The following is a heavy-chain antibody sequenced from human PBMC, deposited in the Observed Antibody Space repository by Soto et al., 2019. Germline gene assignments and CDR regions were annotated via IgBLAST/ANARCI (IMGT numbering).Heavy chain of an antibody. CDR2: ISGSGGST. D-gene: IGHD3-22*01. Sequence: GGSLRLSCAASGFTFSSYAMSWVRQAPGKGLEWVSAISGSGGSTYYADSVKGRFTISRDNSKNTLYLQMNSLRAEDTAVYYCAKFRQNYYYDSSGYAPTVYYYGMDVWGQGTTVTVSS. V-gene: IGHV3-23*01. CDR1: GFTFSSYA. CDR3: AKFRQNYYYDSSGYAPTVYYYGMDV. J-gene: IGHJ6*02.